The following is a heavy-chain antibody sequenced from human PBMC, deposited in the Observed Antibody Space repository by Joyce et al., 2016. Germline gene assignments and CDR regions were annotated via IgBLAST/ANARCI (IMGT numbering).Heavy chain of an antibody. Sequence: QVQLVQSGAEVKKPGDSVKVSCKASGYTFTSYDINWVRQATGQGLEWMGWMNPNSGNTGYARKFQGRVTMTRNTSISTAYMELSSLRSEDAAVYYCAKTHSSGLNFDYWGQRTLVTVSS. V-gene: IGHV1-8*01. D-gene: IGHD6-19*01. CDR3: AKTHSSGLNFDY. J-gene: IGHJ4*02. CDR2: MNPNSGNT. CDR1: GYTFTSYD.